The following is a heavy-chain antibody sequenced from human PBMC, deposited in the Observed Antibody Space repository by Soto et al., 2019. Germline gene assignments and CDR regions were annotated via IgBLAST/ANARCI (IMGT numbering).Heavy chain of an antibody. CDR1: GYTFTGYY. Sequence: ASVKVSCKASGYTFTGYYMHWVRQAPGQGLEWMGWINPNSGGTNYAQKFQGRVTMTRDTSISTAYMELSRLRSDDTAVYYCAKKSTGYSRDFDYWGQGTLVPVYS. J-gene: IGHJ4*02. V-gene: IGHV1-2*02. CDR3: AKKSTGYSRDFDY. D-gene: IGHD6-13*01. CDR2: INPNSGGT.